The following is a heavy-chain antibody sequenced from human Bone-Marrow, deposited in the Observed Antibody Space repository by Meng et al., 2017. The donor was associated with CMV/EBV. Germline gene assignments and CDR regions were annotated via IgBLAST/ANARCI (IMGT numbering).Heavy chain of an antibody. CDR2: ISSSSSYI. D-gene: IGHD7-27*01. Sequence: GESLKISCAASGFTFSSYSMNWVRQAPGKGLEWVSSISSSSSYIYYADSVKGRFTISRDNAKNSLYLQMNSLRAEDTAVYYCARDLTGELYYFDYWGQGTPVTVSS. V-gene: IGHV3-21*01. CDR3: ARDLTGELYYFDY. J-gene: IGHJ4*02. CDR1: GFTFSSYS.